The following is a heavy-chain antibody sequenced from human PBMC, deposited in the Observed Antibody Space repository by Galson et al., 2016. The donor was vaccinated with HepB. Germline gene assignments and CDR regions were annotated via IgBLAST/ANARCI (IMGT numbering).Heavy chain of an antibody. V-gene: IGHV3-21*01. CDR2: ISESSRYI. J-gene: IGHJ4*02. Sequence: SLRLSCAASGFTFRDYTMNWVRQAPGRGLEWVSSISESSRYIYSADSVKGRFTVSRDNAKNSLYLQMNSLRAEDTAMYYCARDRGIGGAVAGPGDYWGQGSLVTVSS. CDR3: ARDRGIGGAVAGPGDY. D-gene: IGHD6-19*01. CDR1: GFTFRDYT.